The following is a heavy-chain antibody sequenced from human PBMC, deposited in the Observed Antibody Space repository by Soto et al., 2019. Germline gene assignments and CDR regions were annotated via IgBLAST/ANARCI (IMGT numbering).Heavy chain of an antibody. CDR3: AKRRFGGEYGMDV. J-gene: IGHJ6*01. Sequence: EVQLLDSGGGLVQPGGSLRLSCAASGFTFDRFAMNWVRQAPGKGLEWVSTISGRSDGTYYSDSVRGRFTISRDNSKNTVYLQMNSLRVEDTAVYYCAKRRFGGEYGMDVW. CDR2: ISGRSDGT. CDR1: GFTFDRFA. D-gene: IGHD3-3*01. V-gene: IGHV3-23*01.